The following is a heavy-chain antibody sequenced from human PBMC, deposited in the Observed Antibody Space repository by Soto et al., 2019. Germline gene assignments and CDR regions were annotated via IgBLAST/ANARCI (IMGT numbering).Heavy chain of an antibody. CDR1: GGSFSGYY. D-gene: IGHD3-22*01. Sequence: SETLSLTCAVYGGSFSGYYWSWIRQPPGKGLEWIGYIYHGGATTYNASLKSRVTISVDTSKNQFFLKVNSVTAADTAVYFCARDSSGRHDYWGQGTPVTVSS. J-gene: IGHJ4*02. CDR2: IYHGGAT. CDR3: ARDSSGRHDY. V-gene: IGHV4-59*01.